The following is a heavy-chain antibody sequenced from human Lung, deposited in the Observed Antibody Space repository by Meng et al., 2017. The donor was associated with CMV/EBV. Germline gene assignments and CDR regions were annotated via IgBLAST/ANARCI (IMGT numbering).Heavy chain of an antibody. V-gene: IGHV1-69*05. D-gene: IGHD3-16*02. CDR3: ARGPSITVGGVIIWPLED. Sequence: SXXVSXKASGGTFRSTSLMWVRQAPGQGLEWMGGITPAIETADYAQKFRDRVTITTDDSATTAYMEMNSLRSEDTAVYFCARGPSITVGGVIIWPLEDWXQGTRVTVSS. J-gene: IGHJ4*02. CDR2: ITPAIETA. CDR1: GGTFRSTS.